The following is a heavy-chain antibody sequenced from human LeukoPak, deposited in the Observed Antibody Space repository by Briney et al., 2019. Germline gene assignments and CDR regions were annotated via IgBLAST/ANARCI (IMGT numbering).Heavy chain of an antibody. CDR1: GYSFTSYW. V-gene: IGHV5-51*01. CDR2: IYPGDSDT. D-gene: IGHD2-15*01. J-gene: IGHJ4*02. CDR3: ARLRYCSGGSCYSFDY. Sequence: GESLQISCKGSGYSFTSYWIGWVRQMPGKGLEWMGIIYPGDSDTRYSPSFQGQVTISADKSISTAYLQWSSLKASDTAMYYCARLRYCSGGSCYSFDYWGAGTLVTVSS.